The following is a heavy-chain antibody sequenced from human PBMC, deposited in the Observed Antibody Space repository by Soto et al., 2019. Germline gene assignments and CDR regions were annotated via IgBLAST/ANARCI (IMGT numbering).Heavy chain of an antibody. D-gene: IGHD1-26*01. V-gene: IGHV1-8*01. CDR2: MNPNSGNT. Sequence: QVHLVQSGAEVKKPGASVKVSCKPSGYSFTNYDINWVRQAPGQGLEWMGWMNPNSGNTGYVRKFQGRVTMTSGTSITTAYMELTSLTSEDTAIYYCARGGGSYSLDFWGQGTLVTVSS. CDR1: GYSFTNYD. CDR3: ARGGGSYSLDF. J-gene: IGHJ4*02.